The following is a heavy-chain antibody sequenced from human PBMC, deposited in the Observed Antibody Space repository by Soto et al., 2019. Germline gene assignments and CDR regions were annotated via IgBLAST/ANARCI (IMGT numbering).Heavy chain of an antibody. J-gene: IGHJ6*02. Sequence: GGSLRLSCAASGFTFSSYGMHWVRQAPGKGLEWVAVISYDGSNKYYADSVKGRFTISRDNSKNTLYLQMNSLRAEDTAVYYCAKDKAVALYYYYGMEVWGQGTTVTVSS. D-gene: IGHD6-19*01. CDR2: ISYDGSNK. CDR1: GFTFSSYG. CDR3: AKDKAVALYYYYGMEV. V-gene: IGHV3-30*18.